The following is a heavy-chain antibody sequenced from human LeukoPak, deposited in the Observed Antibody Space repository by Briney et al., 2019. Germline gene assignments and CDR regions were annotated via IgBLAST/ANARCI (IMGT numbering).Heavy chain of an antibody. CDR2: IWYDGSYK. CDR1: GFTFSNYG. Sequence: GGSLRLSCVASGFTFSNYGMHWVRQAPGKGLDWVAVIWYDGSYKYYADSVKGRFTISRENPRNTLYLQMDSLRAEDTGIYYCAKVVQYTASTGTGLDYWGQGTLVTVSS. CDR3: AKVVQYTASTGTGLDY. J-gene: IGHJ4*02. D-gene: IGHD1-1*01. V-gene: IGHV3-33*06.